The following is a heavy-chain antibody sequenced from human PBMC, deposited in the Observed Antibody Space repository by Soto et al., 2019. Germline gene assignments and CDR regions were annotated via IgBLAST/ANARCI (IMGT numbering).Heavy chain of an antibody. CDR1: GDSTSSSRSY. V-gene: IGHV4-39*01. CDR3: AIPYCSSTSCPNFDS. J-gene: IGHJ4*02. CDR2: IYYSGST. D-gene: IGHD2-2*01. Sequence: SETLSLTCSVSGDSTSSSRSYLGWVRQPPGKGLQWIGSIYYSGSTYYNPSLKSRITISVDTSKNQFSLKLSSVTAADTAVYYCAIPYCSSTSCPNFDSWGQGTLVTVSS.